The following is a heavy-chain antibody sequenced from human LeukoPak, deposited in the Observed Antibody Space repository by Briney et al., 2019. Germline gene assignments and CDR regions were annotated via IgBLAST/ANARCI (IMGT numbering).Heavy chain of an antibody. CDR2: INHSGST. CDR3: ARPRLLWYYFDY. Sequence: PSETLSLTCAVYGGSFSGYYWSWIRQPPGKGLEWIGEINHSGSTNYNPSLKSRVTISVDTSKNQFSLKLSSVTAADTAVYYCARPRLLWYYFDYWGQGTLVTVSS. D-gene: IGHD3-10*01. CDR1: GGSFSGYY. J-gene: IGHJ4*02. V-gene: IGHV4-34*01.